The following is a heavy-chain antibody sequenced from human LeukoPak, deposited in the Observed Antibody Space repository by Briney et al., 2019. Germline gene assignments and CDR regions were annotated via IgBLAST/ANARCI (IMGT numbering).Heavy chain of an antibody. CDR2: IYYGGST. D-gene: IGHD2-2*01. CDR1: GGSISSHY. J-gene: IGHJ4*02. Sequence: PSETLSLTCTVSGGSISSHYWSWIRQPPGKGLEWIGYIYYGGSTNYNSSLKSRVTISVDTSKNQFSLKLSSVTAADTAVYYCASQYCSSTSCSDYWGQGTLVTVSS. CDR3: ASQYCSSTSCSDY. V-gene: IGHV4-59*08.